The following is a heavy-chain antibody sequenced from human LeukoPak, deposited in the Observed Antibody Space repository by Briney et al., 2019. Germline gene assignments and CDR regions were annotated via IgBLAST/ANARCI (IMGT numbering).Heavy chain of an antibody. D-gene: IGHD1-1*01. V-gene: IGHV3-48*01. Sequence: QAGGSLRLSCAASGFTLSSYSMNWVRQAPGKGLEWISYISSSSSTIYVDSVKGRFTISRDNAKNSLYLQMNSLRADDTALYYCAKATTRGAASNYYYYGMDVWGHGTTVTVSS. CDR3: AKATTRGAASNYYYYGMDV. CDR1: GFTLSSYS. CDR2: ISSSSSTI. J-gene: IGHJ6*02.